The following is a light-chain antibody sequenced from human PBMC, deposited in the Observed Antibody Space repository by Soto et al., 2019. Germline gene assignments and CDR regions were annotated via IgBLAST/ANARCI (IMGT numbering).Light chain of an antibody. V-gene: IGLV3-1*01. CDR1: KLGDKY. Sequence: SYELTQPPSVSVSPGQTASITCSGDKLGDKYACWYQQKPGQSPVLVIYQDSKRPSGIPERFSGSNSGNTATLTISGTQAMDEADYYCQSYDSSFVIFGGGTQLTVL. CDR3: QSYDSSFVI. J-gene: IGLJ2*01. CDR2: QDS.